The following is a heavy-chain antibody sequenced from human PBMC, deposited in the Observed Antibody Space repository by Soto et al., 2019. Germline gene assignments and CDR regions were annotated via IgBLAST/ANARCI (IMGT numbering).Heavy chain of an antibody. V-gene: IGHV3-74*01. CDR2: INGDDTIR. CDR1: GFTLSRYW. J-gene: IGHJ4*02. D-gene: IGHD2-21*02. Sequence: EVQLVESGGGLVQPGGSLRLSCVASGFTLSRYWMHWVRQVPGKGLEWVSRINGDDTIRSYADSVKGRFTISRDNARTSLLLHMDSVSAEDTAVYYCAGGVTSSGTANDYWGQGTLVTVSS. CDR3: AGGVTSSGTANDY.